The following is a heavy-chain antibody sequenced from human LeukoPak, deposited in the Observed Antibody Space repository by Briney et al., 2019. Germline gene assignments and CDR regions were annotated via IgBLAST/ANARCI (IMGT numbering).Heavy chain of an antibody. CDR2: IYYSGST. J-gene: IGHJ4*02. D-gene: IGHD3-16*02. CDR3: ARWVYYDYVWGSYRYPFWVD. Sequence: PSETLSLTCTVPGGSISSSSYYWGWVRQPPGKGLEWIGSIYYSGSTYYHPSLKSRVPISVDTSKNQFSLKLSSLSATATAVNNCARWVYYDYVWGSYRYPFWVDWGQGTLVTVSS. CDR1: GGSISSSSYY. V-gene: IGHV4-39*07.